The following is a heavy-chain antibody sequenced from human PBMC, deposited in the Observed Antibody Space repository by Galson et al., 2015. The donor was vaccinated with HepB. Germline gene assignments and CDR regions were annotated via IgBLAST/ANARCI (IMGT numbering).Heavy chain of an antibody. J-gene: IGHJ4*02. CDR3: ARSSFVVPAADY. CDR1: GYTFTGYY. CDR2: INPNSGGT. D-gene: IGHD2-2*01. Sequence: SVKVSCKASGYTFTGYYMHWVRQAPGQGLEWMGWINPNSGGTNYAQKFQGGVTMTRDTSISTAYMELSRLRSDDTAVYYCARSSFVVPAADYWGQGTLVTVSS. V-gene: IGHV1-2*02.